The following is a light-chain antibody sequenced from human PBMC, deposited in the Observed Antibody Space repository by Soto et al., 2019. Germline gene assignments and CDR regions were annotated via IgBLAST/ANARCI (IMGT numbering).Light chain of an antibody. CDR1: QSVSSSY. V-gene: IGKV3-20*01. CDR2: GAS. J-gene: IGKJ2*01. CDR3: LQYGSSPYT. Sequence: EIVLTQSPGTLSLSPGGRATLSCRASQSVSSSYLAWYQQKPGQAPRPLIYGASSRATGIPDRFSGSGSGTDFTLTISRLEPEDFAVYYCLQYGSSPYTFGQGTKLEIK.